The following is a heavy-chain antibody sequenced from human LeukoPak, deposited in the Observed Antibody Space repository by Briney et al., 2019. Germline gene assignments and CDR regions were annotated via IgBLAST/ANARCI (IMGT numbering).Heavy chain of an antibody. CDR1: GGSIRNSSFY. D-gene: IGHD6-6*01. CDR3: ARVAARYVGMDV. J-gene: IGHJ6*02. CDR2: IYNSGTT. Sequence: SETLSLTCAVSGGSIRNSSFYWGWIRQPPGKGLEWIASIYNSGTTYYNPSIKSRITIFVDTSKKQVSLNLSSVTAADTAVYYCARVAARYVGMDVWGQGTTVTVSS. V-gene: IGHV4-39*07.